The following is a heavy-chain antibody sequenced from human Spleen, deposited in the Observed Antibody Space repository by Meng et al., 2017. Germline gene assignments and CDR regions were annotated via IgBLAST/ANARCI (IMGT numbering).Heavy chain of an antibody. CDR2: IYYTGNT. CDR3: ARVLRSTRHFDY. Sequence: QVQLRESGPALVKPSETLSLICAVSGASISRIGYYWSWIRQHPGKGLEWVGYIYYTGNTDYNPSLNSRLTISVDMSKNQFSLKLSSVTAADTAVYYCARVLRSTRHFDYWGQGALVTVSS. V-gene: IGHV4-31*11. J-gene: IGHJ4*02. CDR1: GASISRIGYY.